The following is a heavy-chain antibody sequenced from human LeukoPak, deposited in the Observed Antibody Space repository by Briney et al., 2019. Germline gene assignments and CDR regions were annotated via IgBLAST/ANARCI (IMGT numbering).Heavy chain of an antibody. CDR1: GGSISSSSYY. D-gene: IGHD3-3*01. CDR3: ARGTYYDFWSGPFDY. Sequence: PSETLSLTCTVSGGSISSSSYYWGWIRQPPGKGLEWLGSIYYSGSTYYNPSLKSRVTISVDTSKNQFSLKLSSVTAADTAVYYCARGTYYDFWSGPFDYWGQGTLVTVSS. V-gene: IGHV4-39*07. CDR2: IYYSGST. J-gene: IGHJ4*02.